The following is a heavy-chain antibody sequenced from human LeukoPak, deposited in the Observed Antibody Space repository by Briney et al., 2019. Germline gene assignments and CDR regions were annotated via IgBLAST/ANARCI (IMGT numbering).Heavy chain of an antibody. Sequence: ASVKVSCKASGGTLSNYAISWVRQAPGQGLEWMGGIIPIFGTANYAQKFQGRVTITADESTSTAYMELSSLRSEDTAVYYCARGPYCSSTSCYQGYYGMDVWGQGTTVTVSS. J-gene: IGHJ6*02. D-gene: IGHD2-2*01. CDR2: IIPIFGTA. CDR3: ARGPYCSSTSCYQGYYGMDV. V-gene: IGHV1-69*13. CDR1: GGTLSNYA.